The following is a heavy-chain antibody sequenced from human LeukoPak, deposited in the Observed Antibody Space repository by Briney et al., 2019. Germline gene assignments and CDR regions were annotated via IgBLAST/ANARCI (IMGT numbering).Heavy chain of an antibody. CDR2: IYYSGST. J-gene: IGHJ3*02. CDR3: ARGGPLRHCSSTSCADDAFDI. CDR1: GGSITIHY. V-gene: IGHV4-59*11. Sequence: SETLSLTCTVSGGSITIHYWSWIRQPPGKGLEWIGHIYYSGSTNYNPSLKSRVTISVDMSKNQFSLKLSSVTAADTAVYYCARGGPLRHCSSTSCADDAFDIWGQGTMVTVSS. D-gene: IGHD2-2*01.